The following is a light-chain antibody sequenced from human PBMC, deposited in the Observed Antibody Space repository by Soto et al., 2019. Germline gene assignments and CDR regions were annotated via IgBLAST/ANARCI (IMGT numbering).Light chain of an antibody. J-gene: IGKJ4*01. Sequence: DIQMTQSPSSLSASVGDRVTITCQASQDINNNLNWYQQTSGKAPKLLIYGAYNLETGVPSMFTGSQSGTDFTFTITSLQPEDVATYFCQQCDNLPPTFGGGTKVEI. CDR3: QQCDNLPPT. CDR2: GAY. CDR1: QDINNN. V-gene: IGKV1-33*01.